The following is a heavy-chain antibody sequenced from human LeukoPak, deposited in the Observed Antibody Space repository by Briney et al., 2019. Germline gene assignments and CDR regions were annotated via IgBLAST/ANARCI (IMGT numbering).Heavy chain of an antibody. J-gene: IGHJ5*02. Sequence: ASVKVSCKASGYTFTGYYMHWVRQAPGQGLEWMGWINPNSGGTNYAQKFQGRVTMTRDTSISTAYMGLSRLRSDDTAVYYCARGTTIFGVVIIRFDPWGQGTLVTVSS. CDR3: ARGTTIFGVVIIRFDP. CDR2: INPNSGGT. D-gene: IGHD3-3*01. V-gene: IGHV1-2*02. CDR1: GYTFTGYY.